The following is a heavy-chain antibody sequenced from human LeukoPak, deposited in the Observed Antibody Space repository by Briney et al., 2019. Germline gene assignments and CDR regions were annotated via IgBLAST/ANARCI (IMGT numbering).Heavy chain of an antibody. Sequence: GGSLRLSCAASGFTFSSYTMTWVRQAPGKGLEWVSSISSGSSYIYYTDSVKGRFTISRDNGKNSLDLHMNSLRVEDTAVYYCARASRYDSTGYYPYYFDYWGQGTLVNVSS. V-gene: IGHV3-21*01. CDR3: ARASRYDSTGYYPYYFDY. J-gene: IGHJ4*02. CDR1: GFTFSSYT. CDR2: ISSGSSYI. D-gene: IGHD3-22*01.